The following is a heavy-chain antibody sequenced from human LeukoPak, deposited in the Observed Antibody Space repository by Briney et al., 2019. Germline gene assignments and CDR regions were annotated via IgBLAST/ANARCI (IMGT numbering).Heavy chain of an antibody. CDR2: ISSSGSTI. D-gene: IGHD4-11*01. J-gene: IGHJ4*02. V-gene: IGHV3-48*03. CDR1: GFTFSSYE. Sequence: GGSLRLSCAASGFTFSSYEMNWVRQAPGKGLEWVSYISSSGSTIYYADSVKGRFTISRDNAKNSLYLQMNSLRAEDTAVYYCARTTVTTRGAYWGQGTLVTVSS. CDR3: ARTTVTTRGAY.